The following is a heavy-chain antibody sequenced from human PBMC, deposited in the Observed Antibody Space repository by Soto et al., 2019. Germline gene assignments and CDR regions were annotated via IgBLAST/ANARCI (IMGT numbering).Heavy chain of an antibody. Sequence: EVQLLESGGGLVQPGGSLRLSCAASGFTFSSYAMSWVRQAPGKGLEWVSAISGSGGSTYYADSVKGRFTISRDNSKNTXYLQMXXLXXXXXXXXXXXXXXXXXXXXXXXXXXXXXYYMDVWGKGTTVTVSS. V-gene: IGHV3-23*01. J-gene: IGHJ6*03. CDR2: ISGSGGST. CDR1: GFTFSSYA. CDR3: XXXXXXXXXXXXXXXXXXXYYMDV.